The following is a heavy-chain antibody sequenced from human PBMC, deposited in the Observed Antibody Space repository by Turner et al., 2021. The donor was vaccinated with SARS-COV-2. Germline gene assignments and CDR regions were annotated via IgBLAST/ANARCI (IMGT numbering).Heavy chain of an antibody. V-gene: IGHV3-66*01. CDR1: GFTVSSNY. J-gene: IGHJ5*02. CDR2: IYSGGST. CDR3: AREAAAGNFHGWFDP. Sequence: EVQLEESGGGLVQPGGCRSPPCAASGFTVSSNYMSWVRQAPGKGLEWVSVIYSGGSTYYADSVKGRFTISRDNSKNTLYLQMNSLRVEDTAVYSCAREAAAGNFHGWFDPWGQGTLVTVSS. D-gene: IGHD6-13*01.